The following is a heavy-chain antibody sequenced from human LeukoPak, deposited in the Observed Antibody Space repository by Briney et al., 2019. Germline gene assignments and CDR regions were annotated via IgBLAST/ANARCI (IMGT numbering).Heavy chain of an antibody. CDR1: GFTFSSYW. J-gene: IGHJ4*02. V-gene: IGHV3-23*01. CDR3: AKTDCSSASCPTSY. Sequence: GGSLRLSCAASGFTFSSYWMHWVRQAPGKGLEWVSTISDSGGSTHYADSVKCRFTISRDNSKNTLYLQMNSLRAEDTAVYYCAKTDCSSASCPTSYWGQGTLVTVSS. D-gene: IGHD2-2*01. CDR2: ISDSGGST.